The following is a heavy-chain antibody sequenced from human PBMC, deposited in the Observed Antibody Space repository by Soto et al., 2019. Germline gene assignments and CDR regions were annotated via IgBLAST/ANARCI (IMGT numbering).Heavy chain of an antibody. CDR2: MHYTGFS. V-gene: IGHV4-59*08. Sequence: SETLSITCSFSGDSVSSHYLTGIRQSPEKGLEWIGYMHYTGFSHYNPSLKSRLTISVDTSKNQFSLKLSSVTAADTAVYYCARQPYYDFWSGYRYYYYYMDVWGKGTTVTVSS. J-gene: IGHJ6*03. CDR1: GDSVSSHY. CDR3: ARQPYYDFWSGYRYYYYYMDV. D-gene: IGHD3-3*01.